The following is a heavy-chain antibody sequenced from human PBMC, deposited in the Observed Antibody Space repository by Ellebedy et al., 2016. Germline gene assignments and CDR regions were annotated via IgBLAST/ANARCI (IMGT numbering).Heavy chain of an antibody. Sequence: GGSLRLSXAASGFTFSSSTMHWARQDPGWGLEWVAGISFDGRAEHYADSVKGRFTISRDNSKNTLFLQMNSLRGEDSAIYYCYYGHYSASWGQGTLVTVSS. D-gene: IGHD4-17*01. CDR2: ISFDGRAE. CDR1: GFTFSSST. V-gene: IGHV3-30*04. J-gene: IGHJ4*02. CDR3: YYGHYSAS.